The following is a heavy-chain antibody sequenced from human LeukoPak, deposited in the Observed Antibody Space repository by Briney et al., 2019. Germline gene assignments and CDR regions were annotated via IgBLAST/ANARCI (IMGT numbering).Heavy chain of an antibody. D-gene: IGHD5/OR15-5a*01. CDR2: TYYRSKWYH. V-gene: IGHV6-1*01. Sequence: SQTLSLTCAISGDSVSSNSATWNWIRQSPSRGLEWLGRTYYRSKWYHDYAVSVKSRISINPATSKNQFSLQLNSVTPEDTAVYYCARAPTPDLGSYVYDNWGQGTLVTVSS. J-gene: IGHJ4*02. CDR1: GDSVSSNSAT. CDR3: ARAPTPDLGSYVYDN.